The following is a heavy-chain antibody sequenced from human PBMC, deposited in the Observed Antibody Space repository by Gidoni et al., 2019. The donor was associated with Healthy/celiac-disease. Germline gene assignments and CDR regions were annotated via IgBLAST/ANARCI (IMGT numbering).Heavy chain of an antibody. V-gene: IGHV3-23*01. J-gene: IGHJ3*02. CDR2: ISGSGGST. CDR3: AKVEGYSYGYPPLRAFDI. Sequence: EVQLLESGGGLVQPGGSLRLSCAASGFTFSSYAMSWVRQAPGTGLEWVSAISGSGGSTYYADSVKGRFTISRDNSKNTLYLQMNSLRAEDTAVYYCAKVEGYSYGYPPLRAFDIWGQGTMVTVSS. CDR1: GFTFSSYA. D-gene: IGHD5-18*01.